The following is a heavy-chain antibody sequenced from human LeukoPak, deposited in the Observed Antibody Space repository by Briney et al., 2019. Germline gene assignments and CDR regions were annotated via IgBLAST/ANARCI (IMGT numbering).Heavy chain of an antibody. D-gene: IGHD3-22*01. CDR1: GGTFSTYT. CDR2: IIPIFGTI. CDR3: AFPDGDYYDRRGAFRI. Sequence: VASVKVSRKASGGTFSTYTFSWVRRAPGQGLEWMGGIIPIFGTINYAQKFQGRVTITADESASTAYMELSNLRSGDTAMYYCAFPDGDYYDRRGAFRIWGQGTLVTVSS. V-gene: IGHV1-69*13. J-gene: IGHJ3*02.